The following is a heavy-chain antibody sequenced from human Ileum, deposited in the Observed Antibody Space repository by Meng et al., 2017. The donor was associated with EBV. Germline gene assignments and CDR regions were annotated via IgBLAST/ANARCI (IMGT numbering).Heavy chain of an antibody. CDR3: ARNVPGTSAYYD. Sequence: QLQLQESGPGLVKPSETLSRTCTGSGGSVSSTIYYWGWIRQPPGKGLEWIGSINYSGNTYYNPSLKSRVTISVDTSKNQFSLNLNSVTAVDTAVYYCARNVPGTSAYYDWGQGTLVTVSS. D-gene: IGHD3-22*01. CDR1: GGSVSSTIYY. V-gene: IGHV4-39*07. J-gene: IGHJ4*02. CDR2: INYSGNT.